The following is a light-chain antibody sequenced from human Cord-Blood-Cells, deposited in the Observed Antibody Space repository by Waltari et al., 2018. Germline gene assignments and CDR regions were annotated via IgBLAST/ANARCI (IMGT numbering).Light chain of an antibody. Sequence: QSALTQPASVSGSPGQSITISCTGTSSDVGGYNLVSWYQQHPGKAPKLMIYEGSKRPSGFSNRFSGSKSGNTASLTISGLQAEDEADYYCCSYAGSSTVVFGGGTKLTVL. V-gene: IGLV2-23*01. CDR1: SSDVGGYNL. J-gene: IGLJ2*01. CDR2: EGS. CDR3: CSYAGSSTVV.